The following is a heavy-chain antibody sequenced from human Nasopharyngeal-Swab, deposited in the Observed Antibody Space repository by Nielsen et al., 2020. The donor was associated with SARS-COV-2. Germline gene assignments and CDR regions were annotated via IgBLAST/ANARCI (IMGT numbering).Heavy chain of an antibody. CDR2: IYHSGST. J-gene: IGHJ5*02. CDR1: GGSISSGGYS. CDR3: ARGNRNNWFDP. V-gene: IGHV4-30-2*01. Sequence: SETLSLTCAVSGGSISSGGYSWSWIRQPPGKGLEWIGYIYHSGSTYYNPSLKSRVTISVDRSKNQFSLKLSSVTAADTAVYYCARGNRNNWFDPWGQGTLVTVSS.